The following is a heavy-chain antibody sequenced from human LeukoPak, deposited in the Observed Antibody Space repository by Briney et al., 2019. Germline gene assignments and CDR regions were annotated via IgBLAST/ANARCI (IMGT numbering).Heavy chain of an antibody. D-gene: IGHD2-8*02. CDR3: ARHDNTASYCLTD. Sequence: DPGGSLRLSCAASGFTFSSYGMSWVRQAPGKGLEWVANIRQDGIEIHYVDSVKGRFTISRDNAKNSLYLQMSSLRAEDTAVYYCARHDNTASYCLTDWGQGTLVTVSS. CDR1: GFTFSSYG. V-gene: IGHV3-7*01. CDR2: IRQDGIEI. J-gene: IGHJ4*02.